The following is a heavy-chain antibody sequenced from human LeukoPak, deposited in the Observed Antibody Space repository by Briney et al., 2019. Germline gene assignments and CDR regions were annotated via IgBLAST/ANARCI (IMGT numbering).Heavy chain of an antibody. Sequence: GGSLRLSCAASGFTFSDYYVSWIRQAPGKGLEWVSYISSSGSTIYYADSVKGRFTISRDNAKNSLYLQMNSLRAEDTAVYYCARVSMDYYYGMDVWGQGTTVTVSS. CDR3: ARVSMDYYYGMDV. D-gene: IGHD3-3*02. CDR1: GFTFSDYY. V-gene: IGHV3-11*01. J-gene: IGHJ6*02. CDR2: ISSSGSTI.